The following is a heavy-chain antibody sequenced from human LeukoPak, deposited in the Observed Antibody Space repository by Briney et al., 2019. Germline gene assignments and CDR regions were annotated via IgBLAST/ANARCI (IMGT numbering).Heavy chain of an antibody. CDR1: GGSISSGGYY. J-gene: IGHJ4*02. D-gene: IGHD6-13*01. Sequence: PSQTLSLTCTVSGGSISSGGYYWSWIRQHPGTGLEWIGYIYYSGSTYYNPSLKSRVTISINTSKNQFSLKLSSVTAADTAVYYCAREGYTSSQSIGFWGQGTLVTVSS. CDR2: IYYSGST. CDR3: AREGYTSSQSIGF. V-gene: IGHV4-31*03.